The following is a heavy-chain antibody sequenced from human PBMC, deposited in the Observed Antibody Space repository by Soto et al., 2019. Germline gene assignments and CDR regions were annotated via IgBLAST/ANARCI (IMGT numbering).Heavy chain of an antibody. J-gene: IGHJ4*02. CDR3: ARAGSDGDAFFDY. CDR2: IYYSGST. CDR1: GGSISSGDYY. D-gene: IGHD4-17*01. V-gene: IGHV4-30-4*01. Sequence: QVQLQESGPGLVKPSQTLSLTCTVSGGSISSGDYYWSWIRQPPGKGLEWIGYIYYSGSTYYNPSLKSRVTISVDPSKNQFSLKLSSVTAADTAGYYCARAGSDGDAFFDYWGQGTLVTVSS.